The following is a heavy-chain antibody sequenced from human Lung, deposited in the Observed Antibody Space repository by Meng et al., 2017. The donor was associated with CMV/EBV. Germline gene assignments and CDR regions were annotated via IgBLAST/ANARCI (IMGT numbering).Heavy chain of an antibody. V-gene: IGHV4-31*03. CDR1: GGSISSGGYY. J-gene: IGHJ5*02. Sequence: AAGSRLAKPSQTLSLTCTCYGGSISSGGYYWSWIRQHPGKGLEWIGYIHSSGSTYYNPSLRSRLTISVDTSKNQFSLKLSSVTAADTAVYYCARASYGSGSPLGESWFDPWGQGTLVTVSS. D-gene: IGHD3-10*01. CDR3: ARASYGSGSPLGESWFDP. CDR2: IHSSGST.